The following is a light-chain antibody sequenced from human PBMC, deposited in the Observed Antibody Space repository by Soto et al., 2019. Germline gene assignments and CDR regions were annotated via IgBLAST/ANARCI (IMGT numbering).Light chain of an antibody. Sequence: DIQMTQSPSSLSASVGDRVTITCRASQGISHYVAWYQQKPGKVPKLLIYAASTLQPGVPPRFSGSGPGTDFTLTITSLQPEDVAAYYCQKYNSVPWTFGQGTKVEIK. V-gene: IGKV1-27*01. CDR2: AAS. J-gene: IGKJ1*01. CDR1: QGISHY. CDR3: QKYNSVPWT.